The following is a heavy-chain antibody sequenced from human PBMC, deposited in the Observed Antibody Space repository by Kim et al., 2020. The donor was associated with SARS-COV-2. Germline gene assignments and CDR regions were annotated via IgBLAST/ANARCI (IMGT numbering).Heavy chain of an antibody. Sequence: SETLSLTCTVSGGSSGTYYWNWIRQPPGRGLEWIGYVDNSGRTSYNPSLKSRVAISRDTSRIHFSLILTSVTAADTAVYYCSRFGWGAFWGQRTLVTVSS. J-gene: IGHJ4*02. CDR3: SRFGWGAF. CDR1: GGSSGTYY. D-gene: IGHD3-16*01. V-gene: IGHV4-59*12. CDR2: VDNSGRT.